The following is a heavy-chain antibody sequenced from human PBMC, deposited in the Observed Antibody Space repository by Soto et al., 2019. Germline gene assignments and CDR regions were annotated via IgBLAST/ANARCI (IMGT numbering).Heavy chain of an antibody. CDR1: AETFSDHD. D-gene: IGHD1-1*01. CDR3: ARGAGDIGYLDY. J-gene: IGHJ4*02. Sequence: GSSVKPSCKACAETFSDHDANSVPQVRGQGLECMGWMNPYNGNTGYAQNFQGRVTMTRNTSISTAYMELSSLRSEDTAVYYCARGAGDIGYLDYRGQGALV. CDR2: MNPYNGNT. V-gene: IGHV1-8*02.